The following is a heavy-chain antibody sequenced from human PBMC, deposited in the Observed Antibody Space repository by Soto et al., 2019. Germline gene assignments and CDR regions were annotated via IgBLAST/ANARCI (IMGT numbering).Heavy chain of an antibody. CDR1: GFTFSNAW. D-gene: IGHD3-9*01. CDR2: IKSKTDGGTT. J-gene: IGHJ6*02. V-gene: IGHV3-15*01. CDR3: TTDIRHSYYDILTGYSILYGMDV. Sequence: EVQLVESGGGLVKPGGSLRLSCAASGFTFSNAWMSWVRQAPGKGLEWVGRIKSKTDGGTTDYAAPVKGRFTISRDDSKNTLYLQMNSLKTEDTAVYYCTTDIRHSYYDILTGYSILYGMDVWGQGTTVTVSS.